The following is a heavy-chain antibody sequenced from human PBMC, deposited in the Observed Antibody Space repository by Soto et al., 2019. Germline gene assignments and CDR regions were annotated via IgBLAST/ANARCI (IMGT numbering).Heavy chain of an antibody. CDR2: IDPSDSYT. D-gene: IGHD3-22*01. CDR1: GYSFTSDC. J-gene: IGHJ4*02. V-gene: IGHV5-10-1*01. CDR3: AVSTYYYDSSGTGDY. Sequence: GESLKISCDGSGYSFTSDCISWVRQMPGKGLEWMGRIDPSDSYTNYSPSFQGHVTISADKSISTAYLQWSSLKASDTAMYYCAVSTYYYDSSGTGDYWGQGTLVTVSS.